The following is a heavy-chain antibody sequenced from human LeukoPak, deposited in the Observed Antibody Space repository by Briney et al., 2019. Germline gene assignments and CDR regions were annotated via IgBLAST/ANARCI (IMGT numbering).Heavy chain of an antibody. D-gene: IGHD2-2*01. CDR1: GFTFSSYA. CDR3: ARDTVGSSTSFDY. J-gene: IGHJ4*02. Sequence: PGRSLRLSCAASGFTFSSYAMHWVRQAPGKGLEWVAVISYDGSNKYYADSVKGRFTTSRDNSKNTLYLQMNSLRAEDTAVYYCARDTVGSSTSFDYWGQGTLVTVSS. CDR2: ISYDGSNK. V-gene: IGHV3-30*04.